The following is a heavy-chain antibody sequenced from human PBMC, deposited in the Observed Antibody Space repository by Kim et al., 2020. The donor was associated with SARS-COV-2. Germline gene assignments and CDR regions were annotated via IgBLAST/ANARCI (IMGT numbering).Heavy chain of an antibody. J-gene: IGHJ6*02. CDR3: TRGSTTSVHFYYGMDV. D-gene: IGHD4-17*01. Sequence: ESWKARVTISRDNSKPTWYLQMNSLSPEDTAIYYCTRGSTTSVHFYYGMDVWGQGTTVTVSS. V-gene: IGHV3-23*01.